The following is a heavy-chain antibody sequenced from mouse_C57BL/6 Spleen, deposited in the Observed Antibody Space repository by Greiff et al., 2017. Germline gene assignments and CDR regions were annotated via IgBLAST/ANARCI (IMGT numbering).Heavy chain of an antibody. Sequence: QVHVKQSGAELVKPGASVKLSCKASGYTFTSYWMHWVKQRPGQGLEWIGMIHPNSGSTNYNEKFKSKATLTVDKSSSTAYMQLSSLTSEDSAVYYCARRNDYDRAWFAYWGQGTLVTVSA. D-gene: IGHD2-4*01. V-gene: IGHV1-64*01. CDR1: GYTFTSYW. CDR3: ARRNDYDRAWFAY. CDR2: IHPNSGST. J-gene: IGHJ3*01.